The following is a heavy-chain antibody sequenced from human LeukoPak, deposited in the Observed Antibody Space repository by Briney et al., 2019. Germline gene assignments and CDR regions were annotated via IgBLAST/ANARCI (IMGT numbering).Heavy chain of an antibody. Sequence: SVKVSCKASGGTFSSYAISWVRQAPGQGLEWMGRIIPIFGIANYAQKFQGRVTITADKSTSTAYMELSSLRSEDTAVYYCARYIFVGYYDSKGAFDIWGRGTMVTVSS. D-gene: IGHD3-22*01. CDR1: GGTFSSYA. J-gene: IGHJ3*02. CDR3: ARYIFVGYYDSKGAFDI. V-gene: IGHV1-69*04. CDR2: IIPIFGIA.